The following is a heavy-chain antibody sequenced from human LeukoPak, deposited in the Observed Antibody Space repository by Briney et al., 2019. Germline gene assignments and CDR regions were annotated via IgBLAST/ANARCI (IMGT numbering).Heavy chain of an antibody. CDR1: GFAFSDPW. Sequence: PGGSLRLSCAATGFAFSDPWMIWVRQAPGKGLEWVANINHDESKKYYVDSVEGRFTISRDNAKNSLNLQMNSLRAEDTAVYYCAISTYSSSPSWGQGTLVTVSS. V-gene: IGHV3-7*01. D-gene: IGHD6-6*01. CDR2: INHDESKK. J-gene: IGHJ5*02. CDR3: AISTYSSSPS.